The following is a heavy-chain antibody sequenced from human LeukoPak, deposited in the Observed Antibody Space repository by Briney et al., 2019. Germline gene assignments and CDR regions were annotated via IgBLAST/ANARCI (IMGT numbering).Heavy chain of an antibody. CDR1: GFSVSNYY. D-gene: IGHD2-8*01. Sequence: PGGSLSLSCAASGFSVSNYYMSWVRQAPGKGLEWVSVIYSGGNTYYTDSVKGRFTISRDNPKNTVFLQMGSLRGEDTAVYYCARDRQGPRLYEMDIWGQGTTVTVSS. CDR2: IYSGGNT. J-gene: IGHJ6*02. V-gene: IGHV3-53*01. CDR3: ARDRQGPRLYEMDI.